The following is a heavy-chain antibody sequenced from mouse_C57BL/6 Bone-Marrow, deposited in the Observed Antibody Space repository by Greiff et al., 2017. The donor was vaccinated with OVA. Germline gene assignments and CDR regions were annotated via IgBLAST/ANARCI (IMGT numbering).Heavy chain of an antibody. J-gene: IGHJ2*01. CDR3: ARGYYGSLFDY. CDR1: GYSITSGYY. Sequence: DVKLQESGPGLVKPSQSLSLTCSVTGYSITSGYYWNWIRQFPGNKLEWMGYISYDGSNNYNPSLKNRISITRDTSKNQFFLKLNSVTTEDTATYYCARGYYGSLFDYWGQGTTLTVSS. CDR2: ISYDGSN. D-gene: IGHD1-1*01. V-gene: IGHV3-6*01.